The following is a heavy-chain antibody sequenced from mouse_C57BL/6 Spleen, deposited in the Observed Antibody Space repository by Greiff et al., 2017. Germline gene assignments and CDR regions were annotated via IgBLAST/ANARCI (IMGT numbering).Heavy chain of an antibody. CDR2: IDPSDSET. V-gene: IGHV1-52*01. J-gene: IGHJ4*01. D-gene: IGHD2-4*01. CDR1: GYTFTSYW. CDR3: ARKGAYYDYDGYYAMDY. Sequence: QVQLQQPGAELVRPGSSVKLSCKASGYTFTSYWMHWVKQRPIQGLEWIGNIDPSDSETHYTQKFKDKATLTVDKSSSTAYMQLSSLTSEDPAVYYRARKGAYYDYDGYYAMDYWGQGTSVTVSS.